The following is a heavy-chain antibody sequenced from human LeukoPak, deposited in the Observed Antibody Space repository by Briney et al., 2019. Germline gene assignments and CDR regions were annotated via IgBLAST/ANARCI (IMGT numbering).Heavy chain of an antibody. CDR2: ISWNSGSI. V-gene: IGHV3-9*01. CDR1: GFTFDDYA. Sequence: GGSLRLSCAASGFTFDDYAMHWVRQAPGKGLEWVSVISWNSGSIGYADSVKGRFTISRDNAKNSLYLQMNSLRAEDTALYYCAKVTGGTPQGAFDIWGQGAMVTVSS. D-gene: IGHD1-26*01. J-gene: IGHJ3*02. CDR3: AKVTGGTPQGAFDI.